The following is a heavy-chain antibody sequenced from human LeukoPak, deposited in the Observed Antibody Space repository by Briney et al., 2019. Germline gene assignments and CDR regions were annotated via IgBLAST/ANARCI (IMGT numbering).Heavy chain of an antibody. CDR2: IYYSGST. J-gene: IGHJ4*02. CDR3: ARGPAPYYDFWSGYHYYFDY. CDR1: GGSISSYY. Sequence: SETLSLTCTVSGGSISSYYWSWIRQPPGKGLEWIGYIYYSGSTNYKPSLKSRVTISVDTSKNQFSLKLSSVTAADTAVYYCARGPAPYYDFWSGYHYYFDYWGQGTLVTVSS. D-gene: IGHD3-3*01. V-gene: IGHV4-59*01.